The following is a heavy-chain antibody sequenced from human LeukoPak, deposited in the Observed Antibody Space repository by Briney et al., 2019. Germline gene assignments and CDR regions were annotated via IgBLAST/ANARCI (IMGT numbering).Heavy chain of an antibody. J-gene: IGHJ5*02. CDR3: GRHASMDPCDP. Sequence: SETLSLTCTVSGGFINNSPYYWTWIRQPPGKGLEWLASISYSGASYRNPSLKSRITISVDNSKNHFSLKLTSVTATDTAVYSCGRHASMDPCDPWGQGTLVTVSS. D-gene: IGHD6-6*01. CDR2: ISYSGAS. V-gene: IGHV4-39*01. CDR1: GGFINNSPYY.